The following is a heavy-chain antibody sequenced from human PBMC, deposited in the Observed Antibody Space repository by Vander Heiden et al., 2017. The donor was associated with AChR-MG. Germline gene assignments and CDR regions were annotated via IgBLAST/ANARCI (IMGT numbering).Heavy chain of an antibody. CDR3: ARDKRFLEWLCGSFDAFDI. CDR2: ISSSGSTI. CDR1: GFTFRDYY. J-gene: IGHJ3*02. Sequence: QVQLVESGGGLVKPGGSLRLSCAASGFTFRDYYMGWIRQAPGKGLEWVSYISSSGSTIYYADSVKGRFTISRDNAKNSLYLQMNSLRAEDTAVYYCARDKRFLEWLCGSFDAFDIWGQGTMVTVSS. D-gene: IGHD3-3*01. V-gene: IGHV3-11*01.